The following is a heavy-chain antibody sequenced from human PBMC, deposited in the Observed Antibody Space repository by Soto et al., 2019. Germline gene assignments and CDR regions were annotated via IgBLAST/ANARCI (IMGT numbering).Heavy chain of an antibody. CDR3: AREVQVHTPAFVY. CDR1: GGTFNTYA. V-gene: IGHV1-69*19. Sequence: QVQLVQSGAEMKKPGSSVKVSCQSSGGTFNTYAMNWVRQAPGQGPEWMGDISPMFGAANYALKFQGRVTITADESTGTSYMEVSSLTSEDTAIYFCAREVQVHTPAFVYGGQGTVVTVSS. J-gene: IGHJ4*02. D-gene: IGHD3-10*01. CDR2: ISPMFGAA.